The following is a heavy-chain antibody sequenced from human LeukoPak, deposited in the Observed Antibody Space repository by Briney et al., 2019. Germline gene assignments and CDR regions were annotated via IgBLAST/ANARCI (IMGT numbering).Heavy chain of an antibody. CDR2: ISWNSGSI. CDR3: AKDIMRSSARAFDI. CDR1: GFTFDDYA. D-gene: IGHD3-22*01. Sequence: GGSLRLSCAASGFTFDDYAMHWVRRAPGKGLEWVSGISWNSGSIGYADSVKGRFTISRDNAKNSLYLQMNSLRAEDMALYYCAKDIMRSSARAFDIWGQGTMVTVSS. J-gene: IGHJ3*02. V-gene: IGHV3-9*03.